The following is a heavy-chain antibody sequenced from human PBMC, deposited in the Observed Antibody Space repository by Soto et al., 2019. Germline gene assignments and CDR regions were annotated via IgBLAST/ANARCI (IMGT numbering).Heavy chain of an antibody. Sequence: GGSLRLSCAASGFTFSSYAMHWVRQAPGKGLEWVAVISYDGSNKYYADSVKGRFTISRDNSKNTLYLQMNSLRAEDTAVYYCAGFAVTTLRTAFDIWGQGTMVTVSS. J-gene: IGHJ3*02. CDR2: ISYDGSNK. V-gene: IGHV3-30-3*01. D-gene: IGHD4-4*01. CDR1: GFTFSSYA. CDR3: AGFAVTTLRTAFDI.